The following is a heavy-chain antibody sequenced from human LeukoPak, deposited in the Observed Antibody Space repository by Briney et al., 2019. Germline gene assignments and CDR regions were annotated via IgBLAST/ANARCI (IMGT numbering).Heavy chain of an antibody. J-gene: IGHJ5*02. CDR2: ISYDGSNK. Sequence: GGSLRLSCAASGFTFSSYAMHWVRQAPGKGLEWVAVISYDGSNKYYADSVKGRFTISRENSRNTLYLEMNSLTSEDTAIYYCVKEKVGYYTNNWSGLFDTWGQGTLVTVSS. CDR1: GFTFSSYA. V-gene: IGHV3-30*04. CDR3: VKEKVGYYTNNWSGLFDT. D-gene: IGHD2-8*01.